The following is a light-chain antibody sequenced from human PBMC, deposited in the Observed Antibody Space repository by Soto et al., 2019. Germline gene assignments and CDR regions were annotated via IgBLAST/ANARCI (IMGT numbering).Light chain of an antibody. CDR2: GAS. CDR1: QSVRSNY. J-gene: IGKJ5*01. CDR3: QQYGTSPPS. Sequence: EIVLTQSPGTVSLSPGARAPLSCRASQSVRSNYLAWYQQKPGQAPRLLIYGASTRATGIPDRFSGSGSGTDFTLTISRLEPEDFAVYYCQQYGTSPPSFGQGTRLEIK. V-gene: IGKV3-20*01.